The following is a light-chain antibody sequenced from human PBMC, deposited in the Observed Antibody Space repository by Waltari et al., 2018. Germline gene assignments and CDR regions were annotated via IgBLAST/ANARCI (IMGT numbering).Light chain of an antibody. CDR2: ETS. Sequence: EIVLTQSPGTLSLSPGERVTLSCRASQTVISSYLAWYQQKPGQAPRLLIYETSSRATGIPDSVSGSRSGTDFTLTISRREPEDSAVYYCQQYGSSPRYTFGQGTKLEIK. CDR1: QTVISSY. CDR3: QQYGSSPRYT. J-gene: IGKJ2*01. V-gene: IGKV3-20*01.